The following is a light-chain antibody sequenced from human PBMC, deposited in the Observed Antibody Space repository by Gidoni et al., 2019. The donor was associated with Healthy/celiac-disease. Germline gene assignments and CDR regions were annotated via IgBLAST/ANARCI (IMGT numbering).Light chain of an antibody. V-gene: IGKV1-8*01. CDR1: QGISSY. J-gene: IGKJ4*01. CDR3: QQYYSYSLT. CDR2: ASS. Sequence: AIRMTQSPSSFAASTGDGVTITCRASQGISSYLAWYQQKPGTAPQLLIYASSTLQRGAPSRFSGSGAGAVFTLTISFLQSEDFASYYWQQYYSYSLTFGGGTKVEIK.